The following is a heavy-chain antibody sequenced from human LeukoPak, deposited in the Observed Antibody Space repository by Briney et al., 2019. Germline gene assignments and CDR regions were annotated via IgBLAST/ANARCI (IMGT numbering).Heavy chain of an antibody. CDR2: IYYSGST. Sequence: SETLSLTCTVSGGSISSYYWSWIRQPPGKGLEWIGYIYYSGSTNYNPSLKSRVTISVDTSKNQFSLKLSSVTAADTAVYYCARALYYYYGMDVWGQGTTVTVSS. CDR3: ARALYYYYGMDV. V-gene: IGHV4-59*01. CDR1: GGSISSYY. J-gene: IGHJ6*02.